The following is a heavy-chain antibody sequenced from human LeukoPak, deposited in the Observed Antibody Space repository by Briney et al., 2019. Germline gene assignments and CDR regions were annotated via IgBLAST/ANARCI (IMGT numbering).Heavy chain of an antibody. CDR2: IKQDGSGK. D-gene: IGHD4-11*01. CDR3: ARDSDYIDGVNFDY. CDR1: GFTFSSHW. V-gene: IGHV3-7*01. J-gene: IGHJ4*02. Sequence: PGGSLRLSCVASGFTFSSHWMNWVRQAPGKGREWLANIKQDGSGKYYVDSVKGRFTISRDNAKKSLYLQMNSLRTEDTAVYYCARDSDYIDGVNFDYWGQGTPVTVSS.